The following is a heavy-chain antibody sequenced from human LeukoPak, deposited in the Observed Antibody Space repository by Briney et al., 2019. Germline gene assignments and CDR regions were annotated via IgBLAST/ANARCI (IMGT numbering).Heavy chain of an antibody. J-gene: IGHJ4*02. V-gene: IGHV1-69*13. CDR1: GYTFTSYG. D-gene: IGHD6-13*01. Sequence: SVKVSCKASGYTFTSYGISWVRQAPGQGLEWMGGIIPIFGTANYAQKFQGRVTITADESTSTAYMELSRLRSEDTAVYYCARGYSSSWFDYWGQGTLVTVSS. CDR2: IIPIFGTA. CDR3: ARGYSSSWFDY.